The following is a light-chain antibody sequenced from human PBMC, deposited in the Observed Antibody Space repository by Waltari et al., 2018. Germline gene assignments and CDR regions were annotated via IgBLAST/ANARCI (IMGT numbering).Light chain of an antibody. CDR2: KAS. CDR1: QSISNW. V-gene: IGKV1-5*03. Sequence: DIQMTQSPSTLSASVRDRVIITCRASQSISNWLAWYQQKPGKAPKLLIYKASSLESGVPSRFSGSGSGTEFTLTISSLQPDDFATYYCQQYNSYSSFGQGTKLEIK. J-gene: IGKJ2*01. CDR3: QQYNSYSS.